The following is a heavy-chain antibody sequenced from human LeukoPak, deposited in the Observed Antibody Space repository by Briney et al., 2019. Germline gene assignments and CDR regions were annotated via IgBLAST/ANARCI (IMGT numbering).Heavy chain of an antibody. CDR2: IKSDGST. Sequence: GGSLRLSCAASGFTFSNCWMHWVRHAPGKGLVWVSRIKSDGSTNYADSVKGRFTISRDNAKNTLSLQMNSLRPEDTGVYYCARAPSEIGGYYPEYFRHWGQGTLVTVSS. V-gene: IGHV3-74*01. J-gene: IGHJ1*01. D-gene: IGHD3-22*01. CDR3: ARAPSEIGGYYPEYFRH. CDR1: GFTFSNCW.